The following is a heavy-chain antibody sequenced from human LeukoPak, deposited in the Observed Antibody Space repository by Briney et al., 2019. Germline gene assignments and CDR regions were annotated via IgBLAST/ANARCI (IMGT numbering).Heavy chain of an antibody. V-gene: IGHV3-30*03. D-gene: IGHD4-17*01. CDR3: ARAFSTTAFDY. CDR1: GFTFSSYS. J-gene: IGHJ4*02. Sequence: GGSLRLSCAASGFTFSSYSMNWVHQAPGKGLEWVAVISDDGSNKYYAESVKGQFTISRDNSKNTLYLQMNSLRAEDTAVYYCARAFSTTAFDYWGQGTLVTVSS. CDR2: ISDDGSNK.